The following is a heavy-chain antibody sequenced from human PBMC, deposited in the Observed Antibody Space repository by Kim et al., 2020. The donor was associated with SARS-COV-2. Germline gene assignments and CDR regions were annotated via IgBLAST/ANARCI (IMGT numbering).Heavy chain of an antibody. V-gene: IGHV3-7*01. J-gene: IGHJ5*02. CDR1: GFTFSSYW. Sequence: GGSLRLSCAASGFTFSSYWMSWVRQAPGKGLEWVANIKQDGSEKYYVDSVKGRFTISRDNAKNSLYLQMNSLRAEDTAVYYCARGGPTYYYGSGSIELWFDPWGQGTLVTVSS. D-gene: IGHD3-10*01. CDR2: IKQDGSEK. CDR3: ARGGPTYYYGSGSIELWFDP.